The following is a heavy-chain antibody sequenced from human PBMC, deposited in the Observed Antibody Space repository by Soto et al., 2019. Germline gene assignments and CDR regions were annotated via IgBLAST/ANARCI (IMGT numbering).Heavy chain of an antibody. CDR3: AKDPGRYYGSGSYLHY. CDR1: GFTFSSYA. D-gene: IGHD3-10*01. J-gene: IGHJ4*02. CDR2: ISGSGGST. Sequence: GSLRLSCAASGFTFSSYAMSWVRQAPGKGLEWVSAISGSGGSTYYADSVKGRFTISRDNSKNTLYLQMNSLRAEDTAVYYCAKDPGRYYGSGSYLHYWGQGTLVTVSS. V-gene: IGHV3-23*01.